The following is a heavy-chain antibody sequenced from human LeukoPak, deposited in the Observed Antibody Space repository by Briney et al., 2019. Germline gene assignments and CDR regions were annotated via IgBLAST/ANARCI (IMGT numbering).Heavy chain of an antibody. CDR3: ARAYDCWSGYHFTYDY. D-gene: IGHD3-3*01. CDR2: IYYSGST. CDR1: CRSISSSSYS. Sequence: TSSETLSLTCTVSCRSISSSSYSWGWIRQPPGKGLEWIGSIYYSGSTYYNPSLKSRVTISVDTSKNQFSLKLSSVTAADTAVYYCARAYDCWSGYHFTYDYCGQGTLVTVSS. J-gene: IGHJ4*02. V-gene: IGHV4-39*01.